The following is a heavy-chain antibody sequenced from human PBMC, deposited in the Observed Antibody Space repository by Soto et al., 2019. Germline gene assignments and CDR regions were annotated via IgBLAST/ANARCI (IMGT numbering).Heavy chain of an antibody. CDR2: IIPIFGTA. Sequence: SVKVSCKASGGTFSSYAISWVRQAPGQGLEWMGGIIPIFGTANYAQKFQDRVTITADESTSTAYMELSSLRSEDTAVYYCAREDIVVVPAAIRIYGMDVWGQGTTVTVSS. CDR1: GGTFSSYA. D-gene: IGHD2-2*02. V-gene: IGHV1-69*13. CDR3: AREDIVVVPAAIRIYGMDV. J-gene: IGHJ6*02.